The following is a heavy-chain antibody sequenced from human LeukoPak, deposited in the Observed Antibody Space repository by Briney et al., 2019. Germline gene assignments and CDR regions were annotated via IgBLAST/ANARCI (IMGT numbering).Heavy chain of an antibody. D-gene: IGHD6-6*01. CDR2: ISGSGGST. J-gene: IGHJ5*02. Sequence: GGSLRLCCAASGFTFSSYAMSWVRQAPGKGLEWVSAISGSGGSTYYADSVKGRFTISRDNSKNTLYLQMNSLRAEDTAVYYCAKDRGASSIADRFDPWGQGTLVTVSS. V-gene: IGHV3-23*01. CDR1: GFTFSSYA. CDR3: AKDRGASSIADRFDP.